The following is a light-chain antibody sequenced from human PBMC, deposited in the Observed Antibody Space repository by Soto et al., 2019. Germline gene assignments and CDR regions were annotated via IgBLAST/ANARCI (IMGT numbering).Light chain of an antibody. J-gene: IGKJ4*01. V-gene: IGKV3-11*01. CDR2: DAS. CDR1: QSIGRY. Sequence: EIVLTQSPATLSLSPGERVTLSCRASQSIGRYLAWYQHKPGQAPRLLSYDASNRATGITARFSGSGSGTDFILTISRLEPEDFADYYCQQRANWLTFGGGTKVEIK. CDR3: QQRANWLT.